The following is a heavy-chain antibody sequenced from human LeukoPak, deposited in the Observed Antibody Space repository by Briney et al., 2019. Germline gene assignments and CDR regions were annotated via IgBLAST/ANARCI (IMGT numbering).Heavy chain of an antibody. D-gene: IGHD6-13*01. V-gene: IGHV1-24*01. Sequence: ASVKVSCKVSGYTLTELSMHWVRQAPGKGLEWMGGFDPEDGETIYAQKFQGRVTMTGDTSTDTAYMELSSLRSEDTAVYYCATGWRIAAADRYYMDVWGKGTTVTVSS. CDR3: ATGWRIAAADRYYMDV. CDR2: FDPEDGET. CDR1: GYTLTELS. J-gene: IGHJ6*03.